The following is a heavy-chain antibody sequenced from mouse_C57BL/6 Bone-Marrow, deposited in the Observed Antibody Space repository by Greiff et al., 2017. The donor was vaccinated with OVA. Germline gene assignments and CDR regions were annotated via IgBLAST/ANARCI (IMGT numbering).Heavy chain of an antibody. V-gene: IGHV5-12*01. J-gene: IGHJ4*01. CDR1: GFTFSDYY. CDR3: ARGDYDAMDY. CDR2: ISNGGGST. Sequence: EVHLVESGGGLVQPGGSLKLSCAASGFTFSDYYMYWVRQTPEKRLEWVAYISNGGGSTYYPDTVKGRFTISRDNAKNTLYLQMSRLKSDDTAMYYCARGDYDAMDYWGQGTSVTVSS.